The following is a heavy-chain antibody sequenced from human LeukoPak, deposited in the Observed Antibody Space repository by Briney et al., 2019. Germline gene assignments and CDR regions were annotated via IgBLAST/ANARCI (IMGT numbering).Heavy chain of an antibody. D-gene: IGHD1-26*01. CDR3: AKCPTYSGSYIDY. Sequence: GGSLRLSCAASGFTFTSYGMHWVRQAPGKGLEWVAVISYDGSNKYYGDSVKGRFTISRDNSKNTVYLQMNSLRAEDTAVYYCAKCPTYSGSYIDYWGQGTLVTVSS. CDR2: ISYDGSNK. J-gene: IGHJ4*02. V-gene: IGHV3-30*18. CDR1: GFTFTSYG.